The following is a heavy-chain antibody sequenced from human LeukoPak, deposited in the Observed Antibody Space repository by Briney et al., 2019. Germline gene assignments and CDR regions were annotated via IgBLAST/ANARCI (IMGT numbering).Heavy chain of an antibody. D-gene: IGHD1-7*01. Sequence: ASVKVSCKASGYTFTGYFMHWVRQAPGQGLEWVGGIKTNSGGTKYAEKFQGRVTMTRDTSMSTAYMELNSLRSDDTAVYYCATKGTTTPSDFDYWSQATLVTASS. CDR2: IKTNSGGT. CDR1: GYTFTGYF. V-gene: IGHV1-2*02. J-gene: IGHJ4*02. CDR3: ATKGTTTPSDFDY.